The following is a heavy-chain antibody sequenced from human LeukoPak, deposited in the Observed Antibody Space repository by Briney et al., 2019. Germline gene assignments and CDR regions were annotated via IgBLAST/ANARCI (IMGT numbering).Heavy chain of an antibody. J-gene: IGHJ4*02. CDR1: GLTPADYG. CDR2: IDWSGEST. D-gene: IGHD2-2*01. CDR3: ARDLSASWYSLGY. Sequence: GGSLRLSCAASGLTPADYGMSWVRQAPGKGLEWVSGIDWSGESTGYADSVKGRFTISRDNAAHVLYLQMNGLRAEDTALYYCARDLSASWYSLGYWGRGTPVTVSS. V-gene: IGHV3-20*04.